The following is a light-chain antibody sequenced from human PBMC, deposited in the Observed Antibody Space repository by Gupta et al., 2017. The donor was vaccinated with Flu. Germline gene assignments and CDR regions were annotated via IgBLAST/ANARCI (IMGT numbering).Light chain of an antibody. J-gene: IGLJ3*02. V-gene: IGLV3-25*02. CDR1: ALPKQY. CDR2: KDS. CDR3: QSAYSSGTYRV. Sequence: LTHPPSVPVSPGHPSRSTCSGDALPKQYAYWYQQKPGQAPVLVIYKDSARPSGIPERFSGSSSGTTVTLTISGVQAEDEADYYCQSAYSSGTYRVFGGGTKLTVL.